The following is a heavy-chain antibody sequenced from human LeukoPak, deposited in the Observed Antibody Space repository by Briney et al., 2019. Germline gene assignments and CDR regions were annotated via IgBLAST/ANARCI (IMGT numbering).Heavy chain of an antibody. Sequence: SETLSLTCTVSGGSISGYYWSWIRQPAGKGLEWIGRIYTSGSTNYNPSLKSRVTMSVDTSKNQFSLKLTSVTAADTSLYYCARENSGRYTYWYYYMDVWGEGTTVTISS. CDR1: GGSISGYY. D-gene: IGHD6-19*01. CDR3: ARENSGRYTYWYYYMDV. V-gene: IGHV4-4*07. CDR2: IYTSGST. J-gene: IGHJ6*03.